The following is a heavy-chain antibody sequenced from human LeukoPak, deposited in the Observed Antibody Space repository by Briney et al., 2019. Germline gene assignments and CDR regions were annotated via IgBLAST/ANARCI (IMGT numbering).Heavy chain of an antibody. J-gene: IGHJ6*02. CDR2: IYYSGST. V-gene: IGHV4-59*01. Sequence: YPSETLSLTCTVSGGSICSYYWSWIRQPPGKGLEWIGYIYYSGSTNYNPSLKSRVTISVDTSKNQFSLKLSSVTAADTAVYYYARVVTGAMGLYYYYGMDVWGQGTTVTVSS. D-gene: IGHD1-20*01. CDR1: GGSICSYY. CDR3: ARVVTGAMGLYYYYGMDV.